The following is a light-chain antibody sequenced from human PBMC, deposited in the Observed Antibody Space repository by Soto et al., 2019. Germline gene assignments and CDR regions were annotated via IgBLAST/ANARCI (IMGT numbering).Light chain of an antibody. CDR1: KSFSRSY. Sequence: EIVLTQSPDTLSFSPGKRATLSCSASKSFSRSYLAWYQQKPGQAPRLLIYGASSRATCIPDSFSGSGSGTDFTLTISRLEPEDFAVYYCQQYGSAPKTFGQGTKVDIK. V-gene: IGKV3-20*01. J-gene: IGKJ1*01. CDR2: GAS. CDR3: QQYGSAPKT.